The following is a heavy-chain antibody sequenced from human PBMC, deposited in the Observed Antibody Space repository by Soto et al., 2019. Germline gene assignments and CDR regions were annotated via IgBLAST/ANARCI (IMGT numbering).Heavy chain of an antibody. CDR1: GGSISSGDYY. Sequence: QVQLQESGPGLVMPSQTLSLTCTVSGGSISSGDYYWSWIRQPPGKGLEWIGCIFYTGRTYYNPSLQSRITISVHTSKSQFSLKLTSVTAADTAVYYCASVTRYCTGGGCNPTWFDPWGQGTLVTVSS. V-gene: IGHV4-30-4*01. CDR3: ASVTRYCTGGGCNPTWFDP. D-gene: IGHD2-8*02. CDR2: IFYTGRT. J-gene: IGHJ5*02.